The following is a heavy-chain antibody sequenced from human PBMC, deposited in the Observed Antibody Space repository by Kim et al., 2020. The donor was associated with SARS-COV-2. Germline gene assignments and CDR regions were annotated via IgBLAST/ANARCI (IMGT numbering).Heavy chain of an antibody. D-gene: IGHD6-13*01. Sequence: GGSLRLSCAASGFTFSSHWMSWVRQAPGKGLEWVANINQDEGEKYYVDSVEGRFTISRDNAKNSRYLQMTNLRAEDTAVYYCGRSNSVVAAGKVDSWGQGILVTVSS. CDR2: INQDEGEK. V-gene: IGHV3-7*03. J-gene: IGHJ4*02. CDR3: GRSNSVVAAGKVDS. CDR1: GFTFSSHW.